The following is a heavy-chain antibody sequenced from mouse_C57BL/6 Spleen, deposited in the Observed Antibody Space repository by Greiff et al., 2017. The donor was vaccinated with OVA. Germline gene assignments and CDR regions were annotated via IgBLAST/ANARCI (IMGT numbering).Heavy chain of an antibody. Sequence: VKLMESGAELVRPGASVTLSCKASGYTFTDYEMHWVKQTPVHGLEWIGAIDPETGGTAYNQKFKGKAILTADKSSSTAYMELRSLTSEDSAFYYCTRPYYDYDEVDYWGQGTSVTVSS. D-gene: IGHD2-4*01. CDR2: IDPETGGT. CDR1: GYTFTDYE. CDR3: TRPYYDYDEVDY. V-gene: IGHV1-15*01. J-gene: IGHJ4*01.